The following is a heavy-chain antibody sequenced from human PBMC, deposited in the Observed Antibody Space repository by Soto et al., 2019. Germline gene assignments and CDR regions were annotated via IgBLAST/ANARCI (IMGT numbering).Heavy chain of an antibody. V-gene: IGHV3-21*01. D-gene: IGHD3-10*01. CDR3: ARGVGSGSYLTPGAY. CDR1: GFTFSSYS. J-gene: IGHJ4*02. Sequence: GGSLRLSCAASGFTFSSYSMNWVRQAPGKGLEWVSSISSSSSYIYYADSVRGRFTISRDNAKNSLYLQMNSLRAEDTAVYYCARGVGSGSYLTPGAYWGQGTLVTVSS. CDR2: ISSSSSYI.